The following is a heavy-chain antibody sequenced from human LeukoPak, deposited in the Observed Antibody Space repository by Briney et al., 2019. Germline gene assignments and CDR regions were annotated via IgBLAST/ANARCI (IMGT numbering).Heavy chain of an antibody. CDR2: IKPNSGGT. CDR3: ARESGGYSYGYPYYYYYYMDV. CDR1: GYTFTGYY. D-gene: IGHD5-18*01. Sequence: ASVKVSCKASGYTFTGYYIHWVRQAPGQGLEWMGWIKPNSGGTNYAQKFQGRVTMTRDTSISTAYMELSRLRSDDTAVYYCARESGGYSYGYPYYYYYYMDVWGKGTTVTVSS. V-gene: IGHV1-2*02. J-gene: IGHJ6*03.